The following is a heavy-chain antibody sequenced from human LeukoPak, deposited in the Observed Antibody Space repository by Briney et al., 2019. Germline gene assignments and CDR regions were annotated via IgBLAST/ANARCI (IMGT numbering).Heavy chain of an antibody. CDR1: GGSITRYY. V-gene: IGHV4-38-2*02. D-gene: IGHD3-10*01. CDR2: IYHSGST. Sequence: SETLSLTCSVSGGSITRYYWSWIRQPPGKGLEWIGSIYHSGSTYYNPSLKSRVTISVDTSKNQFSLKLSSVTAADTAVYYCASDYYGSEDNWFDPWGQGTLVTVSS. CDR3: ASDYYGSEDNWFDP. J-gene: IGHJ5*02.